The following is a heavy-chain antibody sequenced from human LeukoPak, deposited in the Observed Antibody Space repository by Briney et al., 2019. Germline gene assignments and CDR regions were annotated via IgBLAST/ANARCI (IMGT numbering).Heavy chain of an antibody. J-gene: IGHJ4*02. V-gene: IGHV3-30*03. CDR2: ISYDGNNK. CDR3: ARVYSYGDSRFDY. Sequence: GRSLRLSCAASGFTFSSYGMHWVRQAPGKGPEWVAVISYDGNNKYYADSVKGRFTISRDNSKNTLYLQMNSLRAEDTAVYYCARVYSYGDSRFDYWGQGTLVTVSS. D-gene: IGHD5-18*01. CDR1: GFTFSSYG.